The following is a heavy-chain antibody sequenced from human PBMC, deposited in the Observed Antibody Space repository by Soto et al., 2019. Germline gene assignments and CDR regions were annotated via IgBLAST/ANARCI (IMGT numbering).Heavy chain of an antibody. Sequence: QVQLVQSGAEVKKPGSSVKVSCKASGGTFSRYTINWVRQAPGQGLEWMGRIIPIAAIANYTQKFQGRVTIPVDKSSTTAYMELRSLRSDDTAVYYCARGSIIVRGAPSWFDPWGQGTLVTVSS. D-gene: IGHD3-10*01. V-gene: IGHV1-69*02. J-gene: IGHJ5*02. CDR2: IIPIAAIA. CDR3: ARGSIIVRGAPSWFDP. CDR1: GGTFSRYT.